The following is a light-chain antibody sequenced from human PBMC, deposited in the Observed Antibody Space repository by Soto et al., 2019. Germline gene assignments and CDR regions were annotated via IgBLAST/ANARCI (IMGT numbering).Light chain of an antibody. Sequence: QSALTQPPSASGSPGQSGTISCTGTSSDVGGYNYVSWYQHHPGKAPKVMIYEVSMRPSGVPDRFSGSKSGNTASLTVSGLQAEDEAGYYFSSCAGSDAWVFGGGTKLTLL. V-gene: IGLV2-8*01. CDR2: EVS. CDR3: SSCAGSDAWV. CDR1: SSDVGGYNY. J-gene: IGLJ3*02.